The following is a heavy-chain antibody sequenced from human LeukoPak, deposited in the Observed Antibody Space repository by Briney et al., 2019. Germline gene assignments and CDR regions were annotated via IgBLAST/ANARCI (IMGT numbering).Heavy chain of an antibody. Sequence: PGGSLRLSCVGSGFNFNTFSMNWVRQAPGKGLEWVAFSSSGSSYIHYADSVKGRFTISRDNAKNSVFLQMDSLRADDTAVYFCARGSGSGSYYILDYWGQGTLVSVSS. CDR1: GFNFNTFS. CDR2: SSSGSSYI. CDR3: ARGSGSGSYYILDY. D-gene: IGHD3-10*01. J-gene: IGHJ4*02. V-gene: IGHV3-21*04.